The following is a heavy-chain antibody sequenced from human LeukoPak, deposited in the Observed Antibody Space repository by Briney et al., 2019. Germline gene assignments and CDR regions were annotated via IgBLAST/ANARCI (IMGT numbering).Heavy chain of an antibody. J-gene: IGHJ6*02. CDR1: GGSISSYY. CDR3: AGRSGSYDYYYYGMDV. Sequence: SETLSLTCTVSGGSISSYYWSWIRQPPGKGLEWIGYIYYSGSTNYNPSLKSRVTISVDTSKNQFSLKLSSVTAADTAVYYCAGRSGSYDYYYYGMDVWGQGTTVTVSS. V-gene: IGHV4-59*08. CDR2: IYYSGST. D-gene: IGHD1-26*01.